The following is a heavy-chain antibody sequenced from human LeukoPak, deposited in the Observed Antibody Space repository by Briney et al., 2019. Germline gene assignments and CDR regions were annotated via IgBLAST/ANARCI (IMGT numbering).Heavy chain of an antibody. CDR1: GW. V-gene: IGHV3-74*01. J-gene: IGHJ4*02. CDR2: INGLGTAT. CDR3: ASVFDS. Sequence: GGSLRLSCAGSGWMHWVRQAPGKGLVWVSGINGLGTATYYADSVKGRFTISRDNAKNTVSLQMNSLSAEDTAVYYCASVFDSWGQGFLVTVSS.